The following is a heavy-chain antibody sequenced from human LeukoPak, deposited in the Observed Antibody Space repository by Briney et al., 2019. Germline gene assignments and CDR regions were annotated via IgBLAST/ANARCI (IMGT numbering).Heavy chain of an antibody. CDR1: GFPFSTNS. CDR2: IGISSSHT. J-gene: IGHJ6*03. D-gene: IGHD4-23*01. Sequence: GSLRLSCAASGFPFSTNSMNWVRQAPGKGLEWVSSIGISSSHTFYADSVKGRFTISRDNAENSVYLQMNSLRAEDTAVYYCAKDLTTVATPYYYYYMDVWGKGTTVTVSS. CDR3: AKDLTTVATPYYYYYMDV. V-gene: IGHV3-21*01.